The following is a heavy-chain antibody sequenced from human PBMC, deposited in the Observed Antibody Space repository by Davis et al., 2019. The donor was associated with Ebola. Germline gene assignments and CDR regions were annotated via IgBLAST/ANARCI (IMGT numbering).Heavy chain of an antibody. CDR3: ARGAYCSTTICSPDY. J-gene: IGHJ4*02. Sequence: PGGSLRLSCAVSGGSIISSNWWSWVRQSPGKGLEWIGEIDHSGTSNYNPSLKSRVTISVDKSKNQFSLNLKSVTAADTAVYYCARGAYCSTTICSPDYWGQGTLVTVSS. D-gene: IGHD2-2*01. CDR1: GGSIISSNW. V-gene: IGHV4-4*02. CDR2: IDHSGTS.